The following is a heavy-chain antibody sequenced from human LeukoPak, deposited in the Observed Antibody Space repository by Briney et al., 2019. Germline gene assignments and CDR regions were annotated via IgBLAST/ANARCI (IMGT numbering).Heavy chain of an antibody. CDR1: GYTFTTYG. J-gene: IGHJ4*02. D-gene: IGHD2-2*01. CDR3: ARGEVSASLYYFDF. CDR2: VSGYTGNT. V-gene: IGHV1-18*01. Sequence: GASVTVSCKTSGYTFTTYGVCWVRQAPGQGLEWMGWVSGYTGNTNYAERFQGRVTMTTDTSTSTVYMELTSLRSDDTAVYYCARGEVSASLYYFDFWGQGTLVTVS.